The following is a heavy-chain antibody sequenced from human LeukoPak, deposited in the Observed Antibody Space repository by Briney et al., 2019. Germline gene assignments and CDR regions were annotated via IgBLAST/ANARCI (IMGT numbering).Heavy chain of an antibody. Sequence: ASVKVSCKASGYTFTSYGISWVRQAPGQGLEWMGWISAYNGNTNYAQKLQGRVTMTTDTSTSTAYMELRSVRSDDTAVYYCARVRIAVAGTSGQADYWGQGTLVTVSS. CDR2: ISAYNGNT. J-gene: IGHJ4*02. V-gene: IGHV1-18*01. CDR1: GYTFTSYG. D-gene: IGHD6-19*01. CDR3: ARVRIAVAGTSGQADY.